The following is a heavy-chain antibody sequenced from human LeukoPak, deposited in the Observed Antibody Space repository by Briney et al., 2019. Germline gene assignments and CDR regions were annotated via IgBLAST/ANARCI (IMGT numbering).Heavy chain of an antibody. D-gene: IGHD3-10*01. CDR1: GFTFSSYA. CDR2: ISYDGSNK. J-gene: IGHJ4*02. CDR3: AKKTGSSDY. Sequence: GGSLRLSCAAPGFTFSSYAMSWVRQAPGKGLEWVAVISYDGSNKYYADSVKGRFTISRDNSKNTLYLQMNSLRAEDTAVYYCAKKTGSSDYWGQGTLVTVSS. V-gene: IGHV3-30*18.